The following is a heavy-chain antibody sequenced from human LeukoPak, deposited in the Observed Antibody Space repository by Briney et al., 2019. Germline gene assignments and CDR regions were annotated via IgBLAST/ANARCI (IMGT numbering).Heavy chain of an antibody. Sequence: GASVKVSCKASGYTFTSYGISWVRQAPGQGLEWMGWISTFNGHTNYPQKLQGRVSMTTDTSTSTAYMELRSLRSDDTAVYYCARDGDYRDYVITWGQGTMVTVSS. J-gene: IGHJ3*01. CDR2: ISTFNGHT. CDR1: GYTFTSYG. V-gene: IGHV1-18*01. D-gene: IGHD4-17*01. CDR3: ARDGDYRDYVIT.